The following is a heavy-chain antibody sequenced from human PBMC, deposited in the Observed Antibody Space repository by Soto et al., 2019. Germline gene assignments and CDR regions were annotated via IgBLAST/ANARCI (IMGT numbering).Heavy chain of an antibody. CDR2: VYSSGTT. Sequence: SETLSLTCSVSGGSINSYWWSWIRQPAGKGLEWIGRVYSSGTTDYNPSLNSRATMSVETSKDQFSLKLSSVTAADTAVYYCARDIGSFAYGEGYWGQGIQVTVSS. CDR3: ARDIGSFAYGEGY. V-gene: IGHV4-4*07. CDR1: GGSINSYW. D-gene: IGHD3-10*01. J-gene: IGHJ4*02.